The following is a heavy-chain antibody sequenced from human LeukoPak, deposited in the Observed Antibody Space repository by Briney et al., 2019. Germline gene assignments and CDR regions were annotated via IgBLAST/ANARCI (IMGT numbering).Heavy chain of an antibody. V-gene: IGHV3-7*01. Sequence: GGSLRLSCEASGFTFSWYWMSWVRQAPGKGLEWVANIKQDGSEKNYVDSMKGRFTISRDNAKNSLYLQMNSLGAEDTAVYYCARGVGLDYWGQGTLVTVSS. J-gene: IGHJ4*02. CDR3: ARGVGLDY. CDR1: GFTFSWYW. CDR2: IKQDGSEK.